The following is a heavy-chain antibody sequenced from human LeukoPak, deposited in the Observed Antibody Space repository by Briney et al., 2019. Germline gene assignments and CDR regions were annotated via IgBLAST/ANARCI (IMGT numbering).Heavy chain of an antibody. V-gene: IGHV4-38-2*02. CDR2: IYHSGST. CDR3: ARSSWSLFDY. J-gene: IGHJ4*02. Sequence: SETLSLTCTVSGYSISSGYYWGWIRQPPGQGLEWIGSIYHSGSTYYNPSLKSRVTVSVDTSKNQFSLKLSSVTAADTAVFYCARSSWSLFDYWGQGTLVTVSS. D-gene: IGHD1-26*01. CDR1: GYSISSGYY.